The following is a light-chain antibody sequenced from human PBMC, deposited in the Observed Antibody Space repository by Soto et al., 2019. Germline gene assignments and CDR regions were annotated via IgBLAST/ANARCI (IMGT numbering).Light chain of an antibody. CDR1: QSISSY. CDR2: AAS. J-gene: IGKJ1*01. CDR3: QQSYSTPWT. Sequence: DIQMTQSPSSLSASVGDRVTITCRASQSISSYLNWYQQKPGKVPKPLIYAASSLQRGVPSRFSGSGSGTDFTLTIRSLQPEDFATYYCQQSYSTPWTFGQGTKVDIK. V-gene: IGKV1-39*01.